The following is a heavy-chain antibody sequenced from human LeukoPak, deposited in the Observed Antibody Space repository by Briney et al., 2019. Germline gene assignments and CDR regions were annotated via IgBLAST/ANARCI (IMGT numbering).Heavy chain of an antibody. V-gene: IGHV1-69*04. CDR3: ARERSSGWYDY. CDR1: GGTFSSYA. D-gene: IGHD6-19*01. CDR2: IIPILGIA. J-gene: IGHJ4*02. Sequence: SVKVSCKASGGTFSSYAISWVRQAPGQGLEWMGRIIPILGIANYAQKFQGRVTITADKSTSTAYMGLSSLRSEDTAVYYCARERSSGWYDYWGQGTLVTVSS.